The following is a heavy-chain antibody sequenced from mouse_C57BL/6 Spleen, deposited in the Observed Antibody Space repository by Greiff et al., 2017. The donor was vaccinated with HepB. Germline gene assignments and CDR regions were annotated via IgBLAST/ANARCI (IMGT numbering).Heavy chain of an antibody. D-gene: IGHD3-3*01. J-gene: IGHJ4*01. CDR3: TREGGTNAMDY. V-gene: IGHV5-9-1*02. Sequence: EVQVVESGEGLVKPGGSLKLSCAASGFTFSSYAMSWVRQTPEKRLEWVAYISSGGDYIYYADTVKGRFTISRDNARNTLYLQMSSLKSEDTAMYYCTREGGTNAMDYWGQGTSVTVSS. CDR2: ISSGGDYI. CDR1: GFTFSSYA.